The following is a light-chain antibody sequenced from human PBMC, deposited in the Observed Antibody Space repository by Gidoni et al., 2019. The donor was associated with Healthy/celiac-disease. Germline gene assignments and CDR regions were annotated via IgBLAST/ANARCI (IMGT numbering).Light chain of an antibody. CDR3: QQRSNWPR. CDR1: QSVSSY. V-gene: IGKV3-11*01. J-gene: IGKJ3*01. Sequence: EIVLTQSPATLYLSPWERATLSCRASQSVSSYLAWYQHKPGQAHRLLIYDASNRATGIPARCSGSGSGTDFTLTISSLEPEDFAVYYCQQRSNWPRFGHGTKVDIK. CDR2: DAS.